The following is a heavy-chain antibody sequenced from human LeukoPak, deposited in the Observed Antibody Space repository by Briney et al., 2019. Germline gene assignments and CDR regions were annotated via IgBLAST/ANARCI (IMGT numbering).Heavy chain of an antibody. Sequence: GASVKVSCKASGYTFTGYYMHWVRQAPGQGLEWMGWINPNSGGTNYAQKFQGRVTMTRDTSISTAYMELSRLRSDDTAVYYCAREWLRYTNWFDPWGQGTLVTVSS. J-gene: IGHJ5*02. CDR2: INPNSGGT. CDR1: GYTFTGYY. D-gene: IGHD5-12*01. V-gene: IGHV1-2*02. CDR3: AREWLRYTNWFDP.